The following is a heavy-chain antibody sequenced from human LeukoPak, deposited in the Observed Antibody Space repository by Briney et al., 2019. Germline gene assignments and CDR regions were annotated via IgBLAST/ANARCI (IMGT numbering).Heavy chain of an antibody. CDR3: ARGLTMFWRMDV. D-gene: IGHD3-9*01. Sequence: PGGSLRLSCAASGFTFSNSAMHWVRQAPGKGLEWVAVISYDGTNKYYADSVKGRLSISRDNSKNTLYLQMNSLRPEDTAVYYCARGLTMFWRMDVWGQGTTVTVSS. V-gene: IGHV3-30*04. CDR1: GFTFSNSA. CDR2: ISYDGTNK. J-gene: IGHJ6*02.